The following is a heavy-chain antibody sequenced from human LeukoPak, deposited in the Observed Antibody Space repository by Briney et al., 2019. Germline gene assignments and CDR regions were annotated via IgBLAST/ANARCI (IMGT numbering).Heavy chain of an antibody. CDR1: GYTFTSYD. CDR2: MNPNSGNT. J-gene: IGHJ4*02. D-gene: IGHD1-26*01. Sequence: ASVKVSCKASGYTFTSYDINWVRQATGQGLEWMGWMNPNSGNTGYAQKSQGRVTMTRNTSISTAYMELSSLRSEDTAVYYCAREPAPVGAPDYWGQGTLVTVSS. V-gene: IGHV1-8*01. CDR3: AREPAPVGAPDY.